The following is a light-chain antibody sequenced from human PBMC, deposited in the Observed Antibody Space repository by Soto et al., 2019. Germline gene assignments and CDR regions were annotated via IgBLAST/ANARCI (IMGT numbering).Light chain of an antibody. Sequence: DIQMTQSPSTLSASVGDRVTITCRASQSISTYLNWYQQKVGRAPTLLIYAASSLQSGVPSRFSGGGSGTDFTLTISSLQPEDFAMYFCQQCYSSPRTFGQGTKVELK. J-gene: IGKJ1*01. CDR2: AAS. V-gene: IGKV1-39*01. CDR1: QSISTY. CDR3: QQCYSSPRT.